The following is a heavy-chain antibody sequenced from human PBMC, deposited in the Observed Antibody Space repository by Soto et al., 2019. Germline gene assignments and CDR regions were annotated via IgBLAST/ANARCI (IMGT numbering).Heavy chain of an antibody. J-gene: IGHJ6*02. CDR2: IYYTGST. CDR3: ATDTEDIVVVVAAIPHRYGMDV. Sequence: SETLSLTCTVSGPYISSRDYCWGWIRQPPGKGLEFIGNIYYTGSTYYNPPLKSRVTISVDTSKNQVSLKLSSVTAADTAVYYCATDTEDIVVVVAAIPHRYGMDVWGQGTTVTVSS. CDR1: GPYISSRDYC. V-gene: IGHV4-39*01. D-gene: IGHD2-15*01.